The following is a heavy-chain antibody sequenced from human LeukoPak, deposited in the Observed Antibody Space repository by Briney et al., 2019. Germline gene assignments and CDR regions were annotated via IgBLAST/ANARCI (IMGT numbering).Heavy chain of an antibody. CDR3: ATDPGEWEPI. CDR1: GLTFTEAW. CDR2: IKSKIDGVTS. Sequence: GGSLRLSCATFGLTFTEAWMSWFRQAPGKGLEWVGRIKSKIDGVTSDYAAPVRGRFTILRDDSKNILYLQMYSLKIEDTAVYYCATDPGEWEPIWGQGTMVTVSS. J-gene: IGHJ3*02. V-gene: IGHV3-15*01. D-gene: IGHD1-26*01.